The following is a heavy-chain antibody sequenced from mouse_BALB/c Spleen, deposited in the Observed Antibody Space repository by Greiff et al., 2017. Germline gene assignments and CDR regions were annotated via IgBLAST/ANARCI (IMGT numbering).Heavy chain of an antibody. J-gene: IGHJ3*01. D-gene: IGHD2-1*01. CDR1: GFTFSSYG. V-gene: IGHV5-6-3*01. CDR3: ARARNYPAWFAY. Sequence: EVMLVESGGGLVQPGGSLKLSCAASGFTFSSYGMSWVRQTPDKRLELVATINSNGGSTYYPDSVKGRFTISRDNAKNTLYLQMSSLKSEDTAMYYCARARNYPAWFAYWGQGTLVTVSA. CDR2: INSNGGST.